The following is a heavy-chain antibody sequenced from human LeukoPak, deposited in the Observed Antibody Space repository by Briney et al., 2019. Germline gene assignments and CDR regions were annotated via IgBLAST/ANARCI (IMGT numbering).Heavy chain of an antibody. Sequence: GRSLRLSCAASGFTFSSYGMHWVRQAPGKGLEWVAVISYDGSNKYYADSVKGRFTISRDNSKNTLYLQMNSLRAEDTAVYYCAKAVEQWLVVGYFDYWGQGTVDSVSS. V-gene: IGHV3-30*18. CDR2: ISYDGSNK. CDR1: GFTFSSYG. CDR3: AKAVEQWLVVGYFDY. D-gene: IGHD6-19*01. J-gene: IGHJ4*02.